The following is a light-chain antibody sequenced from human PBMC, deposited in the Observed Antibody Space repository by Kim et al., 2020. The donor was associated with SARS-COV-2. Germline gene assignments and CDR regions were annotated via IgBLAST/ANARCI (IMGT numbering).Light chain of an antibody. CDR3: LLFYSGAGV. Sequence: DSGMGAVTVRHDHPGFQRKPGQDPRTLIYDTRNKHSGSPARFSGSLLGGKAALTLSGAQPEDEADYYCLLFYSGAGVFGGGTQLTVL. J-gene: IGLJ2*01. CDR2: DTR. V-gene: IGLV7-46*01. CDR1: MGAVTVRHD.